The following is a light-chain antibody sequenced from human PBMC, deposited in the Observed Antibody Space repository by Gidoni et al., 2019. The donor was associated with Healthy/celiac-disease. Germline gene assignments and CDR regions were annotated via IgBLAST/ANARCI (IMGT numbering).Light chain of an antibody. Sequence: DIQMTQSPSSLSASVGDRVTITCRASQSSSSYLNWYQQKPGKAPKLLIYAASSLKSGVPSRFSGSGSETDFTLTISSLQPEDFATYYCQQSYSTPPVTFGQGTRLEIK. CDR3: QQSYSTPPVT. J-gene: IGKJ5*01. CDR1: QSSSSY. V-gene: IGKV1-39*01. CDR2: AAS.